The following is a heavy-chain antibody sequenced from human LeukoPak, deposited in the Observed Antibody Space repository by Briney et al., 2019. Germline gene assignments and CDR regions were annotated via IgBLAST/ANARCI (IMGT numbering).Heavy chain of an antibody. V-gene: IGHV4-59*12. CDR3: ARGKVGTDFDY. D-gene: IGHD1-1*01. J-gene: IGHJ4*02. CDR2: INYSGDT. CDR1: GSSINNYY. Sequence: SETLSLTCTVSGSSINNYYWSWIRQPPGKGLEWIGYINYSGDTNSNPSLESRVTISVDTSRKQFSLRLNSVTAADTAVYYCARGKVGTDFDYWGQGTLVTVSS.